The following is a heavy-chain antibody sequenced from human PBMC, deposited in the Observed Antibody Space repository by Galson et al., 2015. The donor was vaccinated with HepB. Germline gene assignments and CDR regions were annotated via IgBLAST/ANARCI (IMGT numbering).Heavy chain of an antibody. CDR2: ILRSGSS. D-gene: IGHD1-26*01. CDR3: AKHKGWELANYCMDV. J-gene: IGHJ6*03. Sequence: SLRLSCAASGFTFSAFAMGWVRQAPGKGLEWVSSILRSGSSYYTDSVKGRFAISRDNSKNTMYLQMNSLRADDTAIYFCAKHKGWELANYCMDVWGTGTRVTVS. V-gene: IGHV3-23*05. CDR1: GFTFSAFA.